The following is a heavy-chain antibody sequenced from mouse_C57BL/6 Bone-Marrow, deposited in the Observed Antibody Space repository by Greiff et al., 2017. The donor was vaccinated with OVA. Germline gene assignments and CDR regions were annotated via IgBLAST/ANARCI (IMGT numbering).Heavy chain of an antibody. CDR3: ARGTLGHFDY. CDR1: GYAFTNYL. D-gene: IGHD4-1*01. CDR2: INPGSGGT. Sequence: QVQLQQSGAELVRPGTSVKVSCKASGYAFTNYLIEWVKQRPGQGLEWIGVINPGSGGTNYNEKFKGKATLTADKSSSTAYMQLSSLTSEDSAVYFCARGTLGHFDYWGQGTTLTVSS. V-gene: IGHV1-54*01. J-gene: IGHJ2*01.